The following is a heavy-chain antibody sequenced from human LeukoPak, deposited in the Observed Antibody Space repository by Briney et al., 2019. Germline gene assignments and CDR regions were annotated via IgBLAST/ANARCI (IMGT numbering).Heavy chain of an antibody. J-gene: IGHJ4*02. Sequence: GGSLRLSCAASGFTFSSYATSWVRQAPDKGLEWVSAISGSGGSTYYADSVKGRFTISRDNSKNTLYLQMNSLRAEDTAVYYCAKEPICGGGSCRSRCFDYWGQGTLVTVSS. CDR2: ISGSGGST. V-gene: IGHV3-23*01. CDR3: AKEPICGGGSCRSRCFDY. D-gene: IGHD2-15*01. CDR1: GFTFSSYA.